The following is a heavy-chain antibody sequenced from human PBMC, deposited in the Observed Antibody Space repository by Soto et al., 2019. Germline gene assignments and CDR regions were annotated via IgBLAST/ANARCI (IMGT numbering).Heavy chain of an antibody. J-gene: IGHJ4*02. CDR3: AKDRQPDGLWPFDH. Sequence: EVQLLESGGGLVQPGGSLRLSCAASGFTFSTYAMSWVRQAPGKGLEWVAGMVGNGGLISYGDSVKGRFTISRDNSNSILYLQMQRLRVEYTAVYYCAKDRQPDGLWPFDHWGQGTLVTVSS. CDR2: MVGNGGLI. V-gene: IGHV3-23*01. D-gene: IGHD2-8*01. CDR1: GFTFSTYA.